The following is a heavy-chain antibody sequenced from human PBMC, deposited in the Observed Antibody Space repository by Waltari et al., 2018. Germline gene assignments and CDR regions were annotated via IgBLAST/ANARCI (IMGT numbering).Heavy chain of an antibody. Sequence: QVQLQESGPGLVKPSETLSLTCAVSGYSISSGYYWGWIRQPPGQGLEWIGSIDHSGSTYDNPARKSRVTISEDTAKNQVSRKMSSVTAADTAVYYWARTAAAAHGYFDLWGRGTLVTVSS. CDR3: ARTAAAAHGYFDL. D-gene: IGHD6-13*01. J-gene: IGHJ2*01. CDR2: IDHSGST. V-gene: IGHV4-38-2*01. CDR1: GYSISSGYY.